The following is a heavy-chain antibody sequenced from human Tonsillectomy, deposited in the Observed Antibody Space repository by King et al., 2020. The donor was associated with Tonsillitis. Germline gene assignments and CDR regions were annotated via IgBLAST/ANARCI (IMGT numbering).Heavy chain of an antibody. CDR3: AKALCSGGSCYFVLGY. Sequence: VQLVESGGGVVQPGRSLRLSCAASGFTLSSYGMHWVSQAPGKGLEWVAVISYDGSNKYYADSVKGRFTISRDNSKNTLYLQMNSLRAEDTAVYYCAKALCSGGSCYFVLGYWGQGTLVTVSS. V-gene: IGHV3-30*18. CDR2: ISYDGSNK. J-gene: IGHJ4*02. D-gene: IGHD2-15*01. CDR1: GFTLSSYG.